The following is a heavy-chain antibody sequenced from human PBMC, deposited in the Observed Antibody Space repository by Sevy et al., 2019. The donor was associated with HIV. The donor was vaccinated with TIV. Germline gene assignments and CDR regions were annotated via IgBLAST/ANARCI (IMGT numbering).Heavy chain of an antibody. D-gene: IGHD2-15*01. CDR3: ARHCTGSSCSHAFDI. J-gene: IGHJ3*02. V-gene: IGHV4-34*01. CDR1: GGSFSGYY. CDR2: INHSGGT. Sequence: SETLSLTCAVYGGSFSGYYWSWIRQPPGKGLEWIGEINHSGGTNYNPSLKSRVTISVDTSKNQCSLKPNSVTAADTAVYYCARHCTGSSCSHAFDIWGQGTMVTVSS.